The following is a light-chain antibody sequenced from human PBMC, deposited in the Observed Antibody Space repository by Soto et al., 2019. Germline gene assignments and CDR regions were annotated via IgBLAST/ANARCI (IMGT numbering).Light chain of an antibody. J-gene: IGKJ4*01. Sequence: DIQMTQSPSSVSASVGDRVTITCRASQGITSWLAWYQQKPGKAPKILIYRASNLQSGVPSRFSGTGSGTDFTLTISGLQPADFATYYCQQTTTSPLPFGGGTQGEIK. CDR3: QQTTTSPLP. CDR1: QGITSW. V-gene: IGKV1-12*01. CDR2: RAS.